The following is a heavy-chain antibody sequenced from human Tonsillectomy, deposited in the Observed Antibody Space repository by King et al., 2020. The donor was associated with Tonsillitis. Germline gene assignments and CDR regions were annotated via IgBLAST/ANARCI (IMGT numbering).Heavy chain of an antibody. V-gene: IGHV1-46*01. CDR2: INPSGGST. J-gene: IGHJ6*02. Sequence: QLVQSGAEVKKPGASVKVSCKASGYTFTSNYMHWVRQAPGQGLEWMGIINPSGGSTTYARKFQGRVTMTRDTSTSTVCMELSSLRSEDTAVYYCARGPQNWGTYRYDAYYHGMDAWGQGTTVTVSS. D-gene: IGHD3-16*02. CDR1: GYTFTSNY. CDR3: ARGPQNWGTYRYDAYYHGMDA.